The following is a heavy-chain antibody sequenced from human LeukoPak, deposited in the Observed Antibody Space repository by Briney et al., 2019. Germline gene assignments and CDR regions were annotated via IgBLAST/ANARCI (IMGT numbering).Heavy chain of an antibody. J-gene: IGHJ3*02. V-gene: IGHV3-23*01. Sequence: PGGSLRLSCAASGFTFSSYAMSWVRQAPGKGLEWVSAISGSGGSTYYADSVKGRFTISRDNSKNTLYLQMNSLRAEDTAVYYCAKDSGARNWGWPEWSAFDIWGQGTMVTVSS. CDR2: ISGSGGST. CDR3: AKDSGARNWGWPEWSAFDI. CDR1: GFTFSSYA. D-gene: IGHD7-27*01.